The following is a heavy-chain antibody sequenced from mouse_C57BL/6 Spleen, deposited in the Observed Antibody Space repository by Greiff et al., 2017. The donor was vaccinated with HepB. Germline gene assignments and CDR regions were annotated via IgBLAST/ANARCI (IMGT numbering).Heavy chain of an antibody. J-gene: IGHJ1*03. D-gene: IGHD2-10*02. V-gene: IGHV5-16*01. Sequence: DVKLVESEGGLVQPGSSMKLSCTASGFTFSDYYMAWVRQVPEKGLEWVANINYDGSSTYYLDSLKSRFIISRDNAKNILYLQMSSLKSEDTATYYCARDGRYGNWYFDVWGTGTTVTVSS. CDR1: GFTFSDYY. CDR3: ARDGRYGNWYFDV. CDR2: INYDGSST.